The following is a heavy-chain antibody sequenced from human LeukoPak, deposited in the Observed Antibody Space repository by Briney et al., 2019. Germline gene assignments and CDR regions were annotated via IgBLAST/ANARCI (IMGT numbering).Heavy chain of an antibody. CDR3: AKAHLPDYYYMDV. J-gene: IGHJ6*03. CDR1: GFTFSDYY. Sequence: GGSLRLSCAASGFTFSDYYMSWIRQAPGKGLEWVSYISSSGSTIYYADSVKGRFTISRDNSRNTLHLQMNSLRAEDTALYYCAKAHLPDYYYMDVWGKGTTVTVSS. CDR2: ISSSGSTI. V-gene: IGHV3-11*01.